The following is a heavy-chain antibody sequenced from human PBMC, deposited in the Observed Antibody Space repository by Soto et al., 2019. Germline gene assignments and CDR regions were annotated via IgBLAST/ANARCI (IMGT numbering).Heavy chain of an antibody. D-gene: IGHD3-16*01. V-gene: IGHV4-4*07. Sequence: PSETLSLTCNVSGDSFSRYYWSLIRQPAGKGLEWIGRIYPSGTTNYNPSLKSRLTLSRDASKNQFSLSLRSVTAADTAVYFCARDDYVEAGMDVWGQGTTVTVSS. CDR1: GDSFSRYY. J-gene: IGHJ6*02. CDR2: IYPSGTT. CDR3: ARDDYVEAGMDV.